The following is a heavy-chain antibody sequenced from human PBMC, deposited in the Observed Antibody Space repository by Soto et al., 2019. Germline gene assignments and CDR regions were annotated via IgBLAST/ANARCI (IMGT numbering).Heavy chain of an antibody. Sequence: SGPTLVNPTQTLTLTCTFSGFSLSTSGMCVSWIRQPPGKALEWLALIDWDDDKYYSTSLKTRLTISKDTSKNQVVLTMTNMDPVDTATYYCARSRYYDSSGYYPEDYWGQGTLVTVSS. CDR3: ARSRYYDSSGYYPEDY. D-gene: IGHD3-22*01. CDR1: GFSLSTSGMC. J-gene: IGHJ4*02. V-gene: IGHV2-70*01. CDR2: IDWDDDK.